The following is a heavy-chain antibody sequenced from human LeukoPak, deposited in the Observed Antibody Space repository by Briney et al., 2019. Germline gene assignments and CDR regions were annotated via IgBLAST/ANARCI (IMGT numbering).Heavy chain of an antibody. Sequence: GGSLRLSCAGSGFIFNNYAMHWVRQPPGKGLEWVSGISWKSGSIDYADSVKGRFTISRDNAKNSLYLQMNSLRVEDTAFYYCAKDNRRHYTSGPNPDSLHWGQGALVTVSS. V-gene: IGHV3-9*01. CDR2: ISWKSGSI. J-gene: IGHJ4*02. CDR3: AKDNRRHYTSGPNPDSLH. D-gene: IGHD6-19*01. CDR1: GFIFNNYA.